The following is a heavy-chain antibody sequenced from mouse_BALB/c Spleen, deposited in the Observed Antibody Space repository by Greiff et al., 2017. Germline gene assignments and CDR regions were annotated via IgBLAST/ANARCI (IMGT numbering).Heavy chain of an antibody. CDR1: GYSITSDYA. J-gene: IGHJ4*01. Sequence: VQLKESGPGLVKPSQSLSLTCTVTGYSITSDYAWNWIRQFPGNKLEWMGYISYSGSTSYNPSLKSRISITRDTSKNQFFLQLNSVTTEDTATYYCATLRSTMITTGYAMDYWGQGTSVTVSS. V-gene: IGHV3-2*02. CDR3: ATLRSTMITTGYAMDY. D-gene: IGHD2-4*01. CDR2: ISYSGST.